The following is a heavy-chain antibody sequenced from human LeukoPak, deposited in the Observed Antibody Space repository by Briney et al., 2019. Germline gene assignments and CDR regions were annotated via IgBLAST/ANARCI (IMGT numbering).Heavy chain of an antibody. CDR1: GFTFSSYS. CDR2: ISISIIYI. J-gene: IGHJ6*02. Sequence: GGSLRLSCAASGFTFSSYSMNWVRQAPGKGLEWVSFISISIIYIYYADSVKGRFTISRDNAKNSLYLQMNSLRAEDTAVYYCAKSVSGGGSSWYVDYYYGMDVWGQGTTVTVSS. CDR3: AKSVSGGGSSWYVDYYYGMDV. D-gene: IGHD6-13*01. V-gene: IGHV3-21*01.